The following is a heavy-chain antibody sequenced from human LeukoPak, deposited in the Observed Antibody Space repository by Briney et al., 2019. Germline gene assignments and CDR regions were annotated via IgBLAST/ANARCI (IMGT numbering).Heavy chain of an antibody. CDR1: GFTFSSYS. D-gene: IGHD1-26*01. CDR3: ARGKWDLEAFDY. CDR2: ISSSSSYI. J-gene: IGHJ4*02. Sequence: GGSLRLSCAASGFTFSSYSMNWVRQAPGKGLEWVSSISSSSSYIYYADSVKGRFTISRDNAKNSLYLQMNSLRAEDTAVYYCARGKWDLEAFDYWGQGTLVTVSS. V-gene: IGHV3-21*01.